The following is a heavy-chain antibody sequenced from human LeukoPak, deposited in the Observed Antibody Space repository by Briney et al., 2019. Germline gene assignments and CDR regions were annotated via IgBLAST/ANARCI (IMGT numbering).Heavy chain of an antibody. V-gene: IGHV3-23*01. CDR3: AKHLLVGGTRGAYAFDI. CDR1: GFTFSNYA. Sequence: HSGGSLRLSCAASGFTFSNYAMSWVRQAPGKGLEWVSLISGITTNTYYADSVKGRFTTSRDNSKNTLDLQMNSLRAEDTAGYYCAKHLLVGGTRGAYAFDIWGRGTMVTVSS. D-gene: IGHD1-26*01. J-gene: IGHJ3*02. CDR2: ISGITTNT.